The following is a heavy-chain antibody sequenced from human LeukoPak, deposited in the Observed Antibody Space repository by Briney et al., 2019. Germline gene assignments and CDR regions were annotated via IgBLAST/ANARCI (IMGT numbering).Heavy chain of an antibody. CDR3: ARHPEDPDAFDI. CDR1: DASLSGYF. CDR2: TDHNGLT. V-gene: IGHV4-34*01. Sequence: NPSETLSLTCAISDASLSGYFWNWIRQSPGKGLEWIGDTDHNGLTNYNPSLMSRVTMSVDTSKNQFSLRLISVTAADSAVYYCARHPEDPDAFDIWGQGAMVTVSS. J-gene: IGHJ3*02.